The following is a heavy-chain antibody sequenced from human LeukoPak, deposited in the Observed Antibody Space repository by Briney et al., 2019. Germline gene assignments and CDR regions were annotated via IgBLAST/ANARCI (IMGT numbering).Heavy chain of an antibody. CDR2: IVVGSGNT. CDR1: GFTFTSSA. J-gene: IGHJ6*02. Sequence: ASVKVSCKASGFTFTSSAVQWVRQARGQRLEWIGWIVVGSGNTNYAQKFQERVTITRDMSTSTAYMELSSLRSEDTAVYYCARDVGSSGWYYYYGMDVWGQGTTVTVSS. D-gene: IGHD6-19*01. V-gene: IGHV1-58*01. CDR3: ARDVGSSGWYYYYGMDV.